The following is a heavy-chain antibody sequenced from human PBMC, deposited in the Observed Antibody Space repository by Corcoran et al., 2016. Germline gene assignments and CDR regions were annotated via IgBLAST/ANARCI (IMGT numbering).Heavy chain of an antibody. CDR3: ASRGHYSGMDV. D-gene: IGHD3-10*01. J-gene: IGHJ6*02. CDR2: IIPIFGTA. CDR1: GGTFSSYG. Sequence: QVQLVQSGAEVKKPGSSVKVSCKASGGTFSSYGINWVRQAPGQGCEWMGGIIPIFGTANYAQKFQGRVTITADESTSTAYMELSNLRYEDTAVYYCASRGHYSGMDVWGQGTTVTVSS. V-gene: IGHV1-69*01.